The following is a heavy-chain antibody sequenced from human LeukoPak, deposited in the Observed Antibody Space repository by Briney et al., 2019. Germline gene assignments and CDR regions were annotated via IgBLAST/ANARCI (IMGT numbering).Heavy chain of an antibody. CDR2: IYDSTI. J-gene: IGHJ4*02. V-gene: IGHV3-11*04. CDR1: GFTFSDYY. CDR3: ARGGSKTFDF. Sequence: PGGSLRLPCAASGFTFSDYYMSWIRQAPGKGLEWVSTIYDSTIKYADSVKGRFTISRDNAKNSLYLQMDSLRAEDTAVYYCARGGSKTFDFWGQGTLVTVSS.